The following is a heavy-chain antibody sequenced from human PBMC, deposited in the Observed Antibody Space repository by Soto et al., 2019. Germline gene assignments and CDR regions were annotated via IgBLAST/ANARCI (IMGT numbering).Heavy chain of an antibody. CDR1: GYTFTSYF. Sequence: ASVKVSCKASGYTFTSYFMHWVRQAPGQGLEWLGIINLSVGSTSYAQKLQGRVTMTRDTSTSTVYMELSSLRSEDTAVYYCAIDILTGYYRGRFDYWGQETLVTVSS. J-gene: IGHJ4*02. V-gene: IGHV1-46*04. CDR3: AIDILTGYYRGRFDY. D-gene: IGHD3-9*01. CDR2: INLSVGST.